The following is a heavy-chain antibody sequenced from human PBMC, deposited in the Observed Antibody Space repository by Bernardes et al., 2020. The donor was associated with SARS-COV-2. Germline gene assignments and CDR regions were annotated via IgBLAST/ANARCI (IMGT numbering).Heavy chain of an antibody. CDR1: GGSINSYF. CDR2: ISTSGSS. Sequence: SETLSLTCSVSGGSINSYFWSWIRQPAGKGLEWIGRISTSGSSNFNVSLWSRVTMSVDKSKNQLSLTMTSVTAADTAVYYCSGDDLYINGGNNWFGPWGHGALVIVSS. CDR3: SGDDLYINGGNNWFGP. J-gene: IGHJ5*02. D-gene: IGHD2-15*01. V-gene: IGHV4-4*07.